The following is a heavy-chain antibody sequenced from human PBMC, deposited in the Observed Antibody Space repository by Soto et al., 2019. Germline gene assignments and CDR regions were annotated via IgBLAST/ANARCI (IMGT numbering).Heavy chain of an antibody. CDR1: GFSFSSYA. Sequence: PGGSLRLSCAASGFSFSSYAMSWVRQAPGKGLEWVSCMSGGGGSTFHADSVKGRFTISRDNSKNTLYLQMNSLRAEDTAVYYCAKDSYGSGTDYFYGMDVRGQGTTGTVSS. D-gene: IGHD3-10*01. J-gene: IGHJ6*02. CDR2: MSGGGGST. CDR3: AKDSYGSGTDYFYGMDV. V-gene: IGHV3-23*01.